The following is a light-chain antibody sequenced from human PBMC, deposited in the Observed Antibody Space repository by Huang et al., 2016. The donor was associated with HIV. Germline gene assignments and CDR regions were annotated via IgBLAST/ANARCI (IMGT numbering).Light chain of an antibody. CDR2: GAS. J-gene: IGKJ3*01. CDR3: QQSYSMPPT. CDR1: QNISIN. Sequence: DIQMTQSPSSLSASVGDRVTITCRARQNISINLNWYQQIPGKAPKVLIYGASSLQSGAPSRVSGSGSGTDFTLTISSLQPDDFATYFCQQSYSMPPTFGPGTKVNI. V-gene: IGKV1-39*01.